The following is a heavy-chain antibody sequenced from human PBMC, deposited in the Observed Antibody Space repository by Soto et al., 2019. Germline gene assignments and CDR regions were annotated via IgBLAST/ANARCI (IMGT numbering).Heavy chain of an antibody. V-gene: IGHV3-66*01. Sequence: GGSLRLSCAASGFTVSSNYMSWVRQAPGKGLEWVSVIYSGGSTYYADSVKGRFTISRDNSKNTLYLQMNSLRAEDTAVYYCASTIFGVVIMAGYFDYWGQGTLVTVSS. J-gene: IGHJ4*02. CDR1: GFTVSSNY. CDR3: ASTIFGVVIMAGYFDY. D-gene: IGHD3-3*01. CDR2: IYSGGST.